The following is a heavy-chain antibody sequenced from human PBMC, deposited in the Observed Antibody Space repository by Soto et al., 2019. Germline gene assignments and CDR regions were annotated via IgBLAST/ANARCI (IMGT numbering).Heavy chain of an antibody. Sequence: EVQLVESGEGLVQPGGSLRLSCAASGFTFSSYNIHWIRQAPGKGLEFVSAISRSGDRTYYADSVKGRFTITRDNSKNTVWLQMGSLRAEDMAVYYCARARCSSGQCYYFDYWRRGALVSVSS. V-gene: IGHV3-64*02. CDR1: GFTFSSYN. D-gene: IGHD2-15*01. CDR3: ARARCSSGQCYYFDY. J-gene: IGHJ4*02. CDR2: ISRSGDRT.